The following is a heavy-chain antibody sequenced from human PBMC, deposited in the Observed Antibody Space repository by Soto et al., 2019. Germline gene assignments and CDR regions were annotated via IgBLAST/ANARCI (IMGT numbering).Heavy chain of an antibody. D-gene: IGHD6-19*01. CDR1: GFTFSSYG. Sequence: GGSLRLSCAAAGFTFSSYGMHWARQAPGKGLEWVAVISYDGSNKYYADSVKGRFTISRDNSKNTLYLQMNSLRAEDTAVYYCANGYSSGWSTFDYWGQGTLVTVSS. CDR3: ANGYSSGWSTFDY. V-gene: IGHV3-30*18. J-gene: IGHJ4*02. CDR2: ISYDGSNK.